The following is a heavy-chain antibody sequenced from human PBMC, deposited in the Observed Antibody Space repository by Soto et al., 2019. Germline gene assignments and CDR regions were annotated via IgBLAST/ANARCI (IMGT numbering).Heavy chain of an antibody. CDR3: ARGEQYSGRIFDY. CDR1: GDSVSSNSAG. CDR2: TYYRSKWYY. V-gene: IGHV6-1*01. Sequence: SQTLSLTCAITGDSVSSNSAGWSCVRQSPSRGLEWLGRTYYRSKWYYEYAVSVRGRITINPDTSKNQYSLQLNSVTPEDTAVYFCARGEQYSGRIFDYWGQGTLGTVSS. D-gene: IGHD1-26*01. J-gene: IGHJ4*01.